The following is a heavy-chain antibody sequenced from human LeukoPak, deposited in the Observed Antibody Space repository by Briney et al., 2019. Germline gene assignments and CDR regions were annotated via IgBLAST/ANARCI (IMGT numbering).Heavy chain of an antibody. CDR1: GGSISSYY. D-gene: IGHD2-2*01. CDR3: ARLRCSSNSCPYYYYMDV. J-gene: IGHJ6*03. V-gene: IGHV4-39*01. CDR2: IYYSGTT. Sequence: SETLSLTCTVSGGSISSYYWCWVRQPPGKGLECIGSIYYSGTTYYNPSLKSRVTISVDTSKNQFSLKLSSVTAADTAVYYCARLRCSSNSCPYYYYMDVWGKGTTVTVSS.